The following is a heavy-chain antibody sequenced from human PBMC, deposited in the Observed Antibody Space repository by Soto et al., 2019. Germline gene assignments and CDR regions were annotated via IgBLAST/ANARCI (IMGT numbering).Heavy chain of an antibody. Sequence: SETLSLKCAVSGCSVSSGHYYWTWIRQPPGKGLEWIGYLYYSGNTNYNPSLKSRVTISVDTSKNHFSLKLTSVTAADTAVYYCANGYNLDYWGQGALVTVSS. J-gene: IGHJ4*02. CDR1: GCSVSSGHYY. V-gene: IGHV4-61*03. CDR3: ANGYNLDY. CDR2: LYYSGNT. D-gene: IGHD5-12*01.